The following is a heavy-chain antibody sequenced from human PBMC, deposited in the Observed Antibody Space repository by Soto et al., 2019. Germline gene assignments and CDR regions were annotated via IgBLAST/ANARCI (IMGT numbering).Heavy chain of an antibody. J-gene: IGHJ4*02. V-gene: IGHV3-7*03. Sequence: GGSLRLSCAASGLTFGDYWMSWVRQAPGKGLEWVAHIKKDGSEDYCVDSVTGRFTVSRDDTKNSLYLQMNSLRAEDMDVYYGAKLGSGYDTGLYLDYGGQGTQVTVCS. CDR3: AKLGSGYDTGLYLDY. CDR2: IKKDGSED. D-gene: IGHD5-12*01. CDR1: GLTFGDYW.